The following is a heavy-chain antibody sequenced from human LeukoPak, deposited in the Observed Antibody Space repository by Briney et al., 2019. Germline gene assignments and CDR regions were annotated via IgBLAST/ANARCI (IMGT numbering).Heavy chain of an antibody. CDR1: GGSISSYY. D-gene: IGHD6-6*01. J-gene: IGHJ6*02. CDR3: ARRISSHFYGMDV. CDR2: IYYSGNT. Sequence: SETLSLTCTVSGGSISSYYWSWIRQPPGKGLEWIGYIYYSGNTNYNPSLKSRVTISVDTSKNQFSLKLSSVTAADTAVYYCARRISSHFYGMDVWGQGTTVTVSS. V-gene: IGHV4-59*01.